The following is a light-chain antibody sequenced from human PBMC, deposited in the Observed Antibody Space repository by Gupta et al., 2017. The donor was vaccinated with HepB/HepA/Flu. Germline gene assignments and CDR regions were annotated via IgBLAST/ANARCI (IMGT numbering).Light chain of an antibody. CDR2: STN. CDR3: VLYMGSERVG. J-gene: IGLJ3*02. Sequence: QTVVTQEHSLSVSPGGTVTLTCGLSSGSVSTSYYPSWYQQTPGQAPRPRIYSTNTRSSGVPERVYGYILGNNDALHITGAEADDESYSDCVLYMGSERVGFGGGTKLTVL. V-gene: IGLV8-61*01. CDR1: SGSVSTSYY.